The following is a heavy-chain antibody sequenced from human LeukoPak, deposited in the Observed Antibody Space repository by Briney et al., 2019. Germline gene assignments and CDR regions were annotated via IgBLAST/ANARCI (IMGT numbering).Heavy chain of an antibody. CDR2: IYSGGST. CDR1: GFTVSSNY. D-gene: IGHD3-22*01. CDR3: ARGPQACYDSRGLSPCYFDY. J-gene: IGHJ4*02. V-gene: IGHV3-66*01. Sequence: GGSLRLSCAASGFTVSSNYMSWVRQAPGKGLEWVSVIYSGGSTYYADSVKGRFTISRDNSKNTLYLQMNSLRAEDTAVYYCARGPQACYDSRGLSPCYFDYWGQGTLVTVSS.